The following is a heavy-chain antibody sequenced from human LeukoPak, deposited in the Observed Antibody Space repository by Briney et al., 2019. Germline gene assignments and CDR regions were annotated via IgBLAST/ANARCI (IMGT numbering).Heavy chain of an antibody. J-gene: IGHJ4*02. Sequence: RPSETLSLTCTVSGYAISSGYYWGWIRQPPGKGLEWIGSIYHSGSTYYNPSLKSRVTISVDTSKNQFSLKLSSVTAADTAVYYCASRYTVTRRPIDYWGQGTLVTVSS. D-gene: IGHD4-17*01. CDR1: GYAISSGYY. V-gene: IGHV4-38-2*02. CDR2: IYHSGST. CDR3: ASRYTVTRRPIDY.